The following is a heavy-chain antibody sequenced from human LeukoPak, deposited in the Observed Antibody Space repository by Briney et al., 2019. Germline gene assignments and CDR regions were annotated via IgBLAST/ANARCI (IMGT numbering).Heavy chain of an antibody. Sequence: SVKVPCKASGGTFSSYAISWVRQAPGQGLEWMGGIIPIFGTANYAQKFQGRVTITADESTSTAYMELSSLRSEDTAVYYCARAELIVVVTAIYNDAFDIWGQGTMVTVSS. CDR3: ARAELIVVVTAIYNDAFDI. D-gene: IGHD2-21*02. V-gene: IGHV1-69*01. J-gene: IGHJ3*02. CDR2: IIPIFGTA. CDR1: GGTFSSYA.